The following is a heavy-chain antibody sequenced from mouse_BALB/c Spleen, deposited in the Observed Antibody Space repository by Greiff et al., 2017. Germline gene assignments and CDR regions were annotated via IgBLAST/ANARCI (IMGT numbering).Heavy chain of an antibody. V-gene: IGHV5-17*02. CDR2: ISSGSSTI. D-gene: IGHD2-1*01. CDR3: ARLYYGNYRYFDY. J-gene: IGHJ2*01. CDR1: GFTFSSFG. Sequence: EVQGVESGGGLVQPGGSRKLSCAASGFTFSSFGMHWVRQAPEKGLEWVAYISSGSSTIYYADTVKGRFTISRDNPKNTLFLQMTSLRSEDTAMYYCARLYYGNYRYFDYWGQGTTLTVSS.